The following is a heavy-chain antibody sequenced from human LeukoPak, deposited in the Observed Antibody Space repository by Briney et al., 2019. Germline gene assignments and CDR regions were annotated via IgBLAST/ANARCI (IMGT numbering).Heavy chain of an antibody. V-gene: IGHV3-30*01. CDR3: ARDMPNPPYDFWSGTLDY. Sequence: GRSLGLSCAASGFTFSSYAMHWVRQAPGKGLEWVAVISYDGSNKYYADSVKGRFTISRDNSKNTLYLQMNSLRAEDTAVYYCARDMPNPPYDFWSGTLDYWGQGTLVTVSS. D-gene: IGHD3-3*01. CDR2: ISYDGSNK. CDR1: GFTFSSYA. J-gene: IGHJ4*02.